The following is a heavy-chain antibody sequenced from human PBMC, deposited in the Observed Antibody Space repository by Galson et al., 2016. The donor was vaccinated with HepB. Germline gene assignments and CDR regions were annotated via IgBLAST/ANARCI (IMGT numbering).Heavy chain of an antibody. CDR1: GFTFRSYG. CDR3: GRWDWDDPAD. J-gene: IGHJ4*02. D-gene: IGHD1-1*01. CDR2: ITYHGRNQ. Sequence: SLRLSCAASGFTFRSYGLQWVRQAPGKGPEWLAIITYHGRNQFYADSVKGRFTISRDYSRNSVYLQMDSLGEEDTAVYYCGRWDWDDPADWGQGTLVSVSS. V-gene: IGHV3-30*03.